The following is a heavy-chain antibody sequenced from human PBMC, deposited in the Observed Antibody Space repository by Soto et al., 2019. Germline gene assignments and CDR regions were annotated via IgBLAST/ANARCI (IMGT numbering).Heavy chain of an antibody. J-gene: IGHJ3*02. Sequence: PGGSLRLSCAASGFTFSSYAMSWVRQAPGKGLEWVSAISGSGGTTYYADSVKGRFTFSRDNSKNTLYLQMNSLRAEDTAVYVCAKTANGWFRAFDIWGQGTMVTVSS. V-gene: IGHV3-23*01. CDR1: GFTFSSYA. CDR2: ISGSGGTT. CDR3: AKTANGWFRAFDI. D-gene: IGHD6-19*01.